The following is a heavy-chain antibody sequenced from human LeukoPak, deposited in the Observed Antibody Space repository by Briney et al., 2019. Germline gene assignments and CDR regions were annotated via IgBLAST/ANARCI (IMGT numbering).Heavy chain of an antibody. D-gene: IGHD3-22*01. Sequence: GRSLRLSCAASGFTFSSYGMHWVRQAPGKGLEWVAVIWYDGSNKYYADSVKGRFTISRDNSKNTLYLQMNSLRAEDTAVYYCAKGYYDSSGHCRYFDYWGQGTLVTVSS. CDR1: GFTFSSYG. J-gene: IGHJ4*02. CDR3: AKGYYDSSGHCRYFDY. V-gene: IGHV3-33*06. CDR2: IWYDGSNK.